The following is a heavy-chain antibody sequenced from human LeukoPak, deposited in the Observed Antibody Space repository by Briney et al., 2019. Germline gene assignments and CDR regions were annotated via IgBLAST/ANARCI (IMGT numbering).Heavy chain of an antibody. J-gene: IGHJ4*02. V-gene: IGHV4-61*01. CDR3: ARDTAGYFDY. CDR1: GYSISSGYY. CDR2: IYYSGST. Sequence: SETLSLTCAVSGYSISSGYYWGWIRQPPGKGLEWIGYIYYSGSTNYNPSLKSRVTISVDTSKNQFSLKLSSVTAADTAVYYCARDTAGYFDYWGQGTLVTVSS.